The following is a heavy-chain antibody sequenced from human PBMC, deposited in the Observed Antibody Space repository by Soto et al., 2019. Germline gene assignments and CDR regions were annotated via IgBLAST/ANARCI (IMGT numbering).Heavy chain of an antibody. CDR3: ASGYSGYDCDY. J-gene: IGHJ4*02. D-gene: IGHD5-12*01. CDR2: INPSGGST. Sequence: ASVKVSCKASGYTFTSYYMHWVRQAPGQGLEWMGIINPSGGSTSYAQKFQGRVTMTRDTSTSTVYMELSSLRSEDAAVYYCASGYSGYDCDYWGQGTLVTVSS. CDR1: GYTFTSYY. V-gene: IGHV1-46*01.